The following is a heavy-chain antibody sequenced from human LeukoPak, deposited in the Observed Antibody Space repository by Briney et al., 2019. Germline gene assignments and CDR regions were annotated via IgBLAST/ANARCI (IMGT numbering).Heavy chain of an antibody. CDR3: AKDGWLESGRTPFYFDS. D-gene: IGHD3-10*01. CDR2: ISGTSRTI. V-gene: IGHV3-48*01. CDR1: GFTFNKYS. Sequence: GGSLRLSSVASGFTFNKYSMNWVRQAPGKGLQWLSYISGTSRTIYYADSVKGRFAISRDNARNSLYLQMSSLRVEDTAVYYCAKDGWLESGRTPFYFDSWGQGTLVTVSS. J-gene: IGHJ4*02.